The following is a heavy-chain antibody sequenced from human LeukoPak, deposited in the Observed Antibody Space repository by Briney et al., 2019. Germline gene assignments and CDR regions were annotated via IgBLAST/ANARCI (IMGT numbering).Heavy chain of an antibody. CDR3: ARVGSVSGIAAAVGDY. V-gene: IGHV1-2*02. CDR1: GGTFSSYA. Sequence: EASVKVSCKASGGTFSSYAISWVRQAPGQGLEWMGWVNPNSGGTNYAQKFQGRVTMTRDTSISTAYMELSRLRSDDTAVYYCARVGSVSGIAAAVGDYWGQGTLVTVSS. J-gene: IGHJ4*02. D-gene: IGHD6-13*01. CDR2: VNPNSGGT.